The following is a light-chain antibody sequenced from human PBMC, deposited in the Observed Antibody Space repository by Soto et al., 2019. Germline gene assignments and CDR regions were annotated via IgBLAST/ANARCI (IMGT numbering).Light chain of an antibody. V-gene: IGKV1-27*01. J-gene: IGKJ1*01. CDR3: QKYYSAPQT. CDR2: AAS. CDR1: QGISRY. Sequence: DIQMTQSPSSLSASVGDRVTITCRARQGISRYLAWYQQTPGKVPKLLIYAASTLQSGVPSRFIGSGSGTDFTLTISTLQPADVATYYCQKYYSAPQTFGQGTKVDIK.